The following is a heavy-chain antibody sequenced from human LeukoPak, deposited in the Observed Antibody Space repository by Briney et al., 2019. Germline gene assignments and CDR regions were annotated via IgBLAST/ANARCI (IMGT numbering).Heavy chain of an antibody. V-gene: IGHV3-23*01. CDR2: ISGSGGST. Sequence: GGSLRLSCAASGFTFSSYAMSWVRQAPGKGLEWVSAISGSGGSTYYADSVKGRFTISRDNSKNTLYLQMNSLRAEDTAVYCCAKDGEYDILTGYPDYWGQGTLVTVSS. CDR3: AKDGEYDILTGYPDY. CDR1: GFTFSSYA. J-gene: IGHJ4*02. D-gene: IGHD3-9*01.